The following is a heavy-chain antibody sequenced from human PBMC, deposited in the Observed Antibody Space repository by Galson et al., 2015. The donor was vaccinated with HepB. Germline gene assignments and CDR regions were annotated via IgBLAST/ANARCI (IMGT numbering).Heavy chain of an antibody. V-gene: IGHV1-18*01. Sequence: SVKVSCKASGYTFTSYAISWVRQAPGQGLEWMGWISAYNGNTNYAQKLQGRVTMTTDTSTSTAYMELRSLRSDDTAVYYCARDYGSGSYNWFDPWGQGTLVTVSS. CDR3: ARDYGSGSYNWFDP. J-gene: IGHJ5*02. D-gene: IGHD3-10*01. CDR2: ISAYNGNT. CDR1: GYTFTSYA.